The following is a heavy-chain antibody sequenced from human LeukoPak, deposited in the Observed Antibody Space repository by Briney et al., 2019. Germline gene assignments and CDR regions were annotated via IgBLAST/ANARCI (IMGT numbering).Heavy chain of an antibody. CDR1: GGSISSSNYY. V-gene: IGHV4-61*02. J-gene: IGHJ4*02. D-gene: IGHD5-12*01. CDR2: IYASGST. CDR3: AGAPSGSLTWLSPLDY. Sequence: PSETLSLTCTVSGGSISSSNYYWSWVRQPAGKGLEWIGRIYASGSTNYNPSLKSRVIISLDTSKNQLSLKLTSVTAADTAVHYCAGAPSGSLTWLSPLDYWGQGTLVTVSS.